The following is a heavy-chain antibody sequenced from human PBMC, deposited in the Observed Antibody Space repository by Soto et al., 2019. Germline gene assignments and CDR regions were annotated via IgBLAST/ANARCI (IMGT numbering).Heavy chain of an antibody. V-gene: IGHV1-8*02. D-gene: IGHD6-13*01. J-gene: IGHJ4*02. CDR2: MNPNSGNT. CDR3: AIGRYSNTWYYALDY. CDR1: GYTFTSYD. Sequence: QVQLVQSGAEVKKPGASVRVSCKASGYTFTSYDINWVRQATGQGLEWMGWMNPNSGNTGHAQKFQGRVTMTRNTSLGKVYMKLISLRSEDTAVYYCAIGRYSNTWYYALDYWCQGNLVTVSS.